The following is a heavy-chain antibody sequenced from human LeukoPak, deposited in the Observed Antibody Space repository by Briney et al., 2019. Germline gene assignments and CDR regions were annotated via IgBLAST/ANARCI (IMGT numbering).Heavy chain of an antibody. CDR1: GLTFSSYAM. D-gene: IGHD3-10*01. Sequence: GSLRLSCAASGLTFSSYAMSWVGQPPGKGLEWIGEIYHSGSTNYNPSLKSRVTISVDKSKNQFSLKLSSVTAADTAVHYCARVRPSGWYYYYGMDVWGQGTTVTVSS. CDR3: ARVRPSGWYYYYGMDV. CDR2: IYHSGST. J-gene: IGHJ6*02. V-gene: IGHV4-4*02.